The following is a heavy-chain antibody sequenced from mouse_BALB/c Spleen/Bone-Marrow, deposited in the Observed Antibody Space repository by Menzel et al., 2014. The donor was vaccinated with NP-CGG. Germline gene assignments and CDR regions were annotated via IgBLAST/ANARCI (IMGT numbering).Heavy chain of an antibody. D-gene: IGHD4-1*01. CDR1: GYTFTDHA. CDR2: ISPGDGVI. CDR3: KRSLGRFAY. J-gene: IGHJ3*01. Sequence: VQLQQSDAELVKPGASVKISCKASGYTFTDHAIHWVKQKPEQGLGWIGYISPGDGVIKYNEKFKGKAILTADKSSSTAYMQLNSLTSEDSAVYFCKRSLGRFAYWGQGTLVTVSA. V-gene: IGHV1S53*02.